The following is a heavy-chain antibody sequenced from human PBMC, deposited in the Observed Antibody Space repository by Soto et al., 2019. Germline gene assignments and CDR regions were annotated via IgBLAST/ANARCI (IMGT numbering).Heavy chain of an antibody. CDR1: GFTFSSYA. D-gene: IGHD3-3*01. CDR3: AKHVGITIFGGMDV. Sequence: PGGSLRLSCAASGFTFSSYAMHWVRQAPGKGLEWVSAISGSGGSKYYADSVKGRFTISRDNSKNTLYLQMNSLRAEDTAVYYCAKHVGITIFGGMDVWGQGTTVTVSS. J-gene: IGHJ6*02. CDR2: ISGSGGSK. V-gene: IGHV3-23*01.